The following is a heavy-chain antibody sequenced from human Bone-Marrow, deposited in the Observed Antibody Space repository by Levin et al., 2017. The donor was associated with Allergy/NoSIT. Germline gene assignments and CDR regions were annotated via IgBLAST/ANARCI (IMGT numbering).Heavy chain of an antibody. D-gene: IGHD6-13*01. Sequence: SCAISGDSVSSNSAAWNWIRQSPSRGLEWLGRTYYRSKWYNDYAVSVKSRITINPDTSKNQFSLQLNSVTPEDTAVYYCAREDLAAAGTLGNWFDPWGQGTLVTVSS. V-gene: IGHV6-1*01. CDR3: AREDLAAAGTLGNWFDP. J-gene: IGHJ5*02. CDR2: TYYRSKWYN. CDR1: GDSVSSNSAA.